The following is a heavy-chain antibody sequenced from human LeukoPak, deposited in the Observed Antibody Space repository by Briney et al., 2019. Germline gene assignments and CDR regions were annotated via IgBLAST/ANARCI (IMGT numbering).Heavy chain of an antibody. CDR2: ITNTGDT. CDR1: GFTFSSYD. D-gene: IGHD4-17*01. V-gene: IGHV3-13*01. J-gene: IGHJ4*02. Sequence: GGSLRLSCAASGFTFSSYDMHWVRQATGKGLEWVSSITNTGDTYCPNFVKGRFTISRDNAKNSLYLQMNSLRAEDTAVYYCASERLRCLSSWGQGTLVTVSS. CDR3: ASERLRCLSS.